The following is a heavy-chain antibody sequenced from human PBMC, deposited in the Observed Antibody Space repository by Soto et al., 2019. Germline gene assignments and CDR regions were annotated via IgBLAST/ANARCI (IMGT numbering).Heavy chain of an antibody. CDR1: SASISSEQW. CDR3: ARSFGWYAIDQ. V-gene: IGHV4-4*02. CDR2: IHYSGNT. Sequence: MQLQESGPGLVKPSETLSLTCAVSSASISSEQWWSWVRQPPGKGLEWIGEIHYSGNTNSNPSLKGRVTMSVDKSKNQFSLNLNSLTAADTAVYYCARSFGWYAIDQWSQGTRVTVSS. J-gene: IGHJ4*02. D-gene: IGHD6-19*01.